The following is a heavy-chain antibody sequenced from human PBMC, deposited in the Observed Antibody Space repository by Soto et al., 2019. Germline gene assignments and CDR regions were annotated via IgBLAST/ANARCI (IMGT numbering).Heavy chain of an antibody. CDR3: TRRGRQSANWFDP. V-gene: IGHV1-69*06. CDR1: GGTFNSFS. CDR2: IIPMSGRP. J-gene: IGHJ5*02. Sequence: QVQLVQSGAEVKTPGSSVKVSCRASGGTFNSFSIDWVRQAPGQGLEWMGGIIPMSGRPNYAQRFQGRVTFRADKSTNTIYMEVNSLTYEDTAVYYCTRRGRQSANWFDPWGQGTLVTVSS.